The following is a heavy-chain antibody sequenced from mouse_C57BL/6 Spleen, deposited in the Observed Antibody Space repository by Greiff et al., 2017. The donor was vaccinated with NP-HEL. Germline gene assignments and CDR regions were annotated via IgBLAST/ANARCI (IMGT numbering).Heavy chain of an antibody. CDR2: IDSYSGGT. D-gene: IGHD2-3*01. J-gene: IGHJ4*01. V-gene: IGHV1-72*01. CDR3: ALWLLLAMDY. CDR1: GYPFTSYW. Sequence: QVQLQQPGAELVKPGASVKPSCKASGYPFTSYWMHWVKQRPGRGPEWVGRIDSYSGGTMYNEKFKSKATHTEDKPSSTAYMQLSSLTSEDSAVYCCALWLLLAMDYWGQGTSVTVSS.